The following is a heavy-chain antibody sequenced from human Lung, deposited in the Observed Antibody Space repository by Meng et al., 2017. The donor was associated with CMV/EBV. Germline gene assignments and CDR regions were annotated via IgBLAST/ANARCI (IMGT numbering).Heavy chain of an antibody. D-gene: IGHD3-10*01. CDR1: GYTFISYA. CDR3: ARTSGTYNYIY. Sequence: SCKASGYTFISYAMHWVRQAPGQRIEWMGWINTGNGDTKYSQNFQGRVTITRDTSASTAFMELSSLNSEDTAVYYCARTSGTYNYIYWGQGTLVTVSS. CDR2: INTGNGDT. V-gene: IGHV1-3*04. J-gene: IGHJ4*02.